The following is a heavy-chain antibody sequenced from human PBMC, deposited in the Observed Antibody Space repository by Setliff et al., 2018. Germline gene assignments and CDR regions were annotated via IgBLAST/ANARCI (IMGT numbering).Heavy chain of an antibody. CDR1: GGSFSNYY. Sequence: TSETLSLTCTVYGGSFSNYYWGWIRQPPGKGLEWIGSIYHSGSSYYNPSLRSRVTISVDTSKNQFSLILRSVTAADTGVYYCATRTFAVIPHSGLGLDYFYGMDVWGRGTTVTVSS. D-gene: IGHD2-21*01. J-gene: IGHJ6*02. CDR3: ATRTFAVIPHSGLGLDYFYGMDV. V-gene: IGHV4-34*01. CDR2: IYHSGSS.